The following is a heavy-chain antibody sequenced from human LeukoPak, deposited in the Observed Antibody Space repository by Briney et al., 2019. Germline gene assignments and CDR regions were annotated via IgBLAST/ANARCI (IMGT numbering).Heavy chain of an antibody. V-gene: IGHV1-69*01. J-gene: IGHJ4*02. CDR3: ARGVDYCGGDCYRFDY. CDR1: GGTFSSYA. D-gene: IGHD2-21*01. Sequence: EASVKVSCKASGGTFSSYAISWVRQAPGQGLEWMGGIIPIFGTANYAQKFQGRVTIAADESTSTAYMELSSLRSEDTAVYYCARGVDYCGGDCYRFDYWGQGTLVTVSS. CDR2: IIPIFGTA.